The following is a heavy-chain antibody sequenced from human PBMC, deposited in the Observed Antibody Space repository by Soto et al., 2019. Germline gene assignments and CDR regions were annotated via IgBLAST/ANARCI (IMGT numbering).Heavy chain of an antibody. CDR2: ISGSGGNT. Sequence: EVQLLESGGGLVQPGGSLRLSCAGSTFAFTSFAMSWVRQAPGKGLEWVADISGSGGNTYYADSVKGRFTISRDNSKSTLYLEMNSLRAEDTALYYCAKFERTSSFNEVYGLDVWGRGTTVIVSS. V-gene: IGHV3-23*01. CDR1: TFAFTSFA. D-gene: IGHD6-6*01. CDR3: AKFERTSSFNEVYGLDV. J-gene: IGHJ6*02.